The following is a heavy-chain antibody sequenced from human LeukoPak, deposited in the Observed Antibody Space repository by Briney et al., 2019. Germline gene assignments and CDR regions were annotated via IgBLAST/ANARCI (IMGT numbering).Heavy chain of an antibody. V-gene: IGHV3-33*03. Sequence: GGSLRLSCAASGFTFSSYGMHWVRQAPGKGLEWVAVIWYDGSNKYYADSVKGRFTISRDTSQNELYLQMNSLRVDDSAIYYCAKDHSADGWPTFEYWGRGTLVTVSS. CDR1: GFTFSSYG. CDR2: IWYDGSNK. CDR3: AKDHSADGWPTFEY. D-gene: IGHD5-24*01. J-gene: IGHJ4*02.